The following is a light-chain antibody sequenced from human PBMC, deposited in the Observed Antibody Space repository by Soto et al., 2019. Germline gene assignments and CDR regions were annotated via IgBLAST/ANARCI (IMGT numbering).Light chain of an antibody. V-gene: IGKV3-11*01. J-gene: IGKJ5*01. CDR3: QQRSNWPPIT. Sequence: EVVLTQFPATLSLSPGDRAALSCKASQSVHNFLAWYQQRPGQAPRLLIYGASNRAAGVPDRFSGSGSGTDFTLTINSLEAEDFAVYYCQQRSNWPPITX. CDR1: QSVHNF. CDR2: GAS.